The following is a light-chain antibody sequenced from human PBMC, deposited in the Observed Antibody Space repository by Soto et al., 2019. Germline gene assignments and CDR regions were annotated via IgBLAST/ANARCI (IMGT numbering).Light chain of an antibody. CDR2: DAS. Sequence: EIVMTQSPATLSVSPGERATLSCRASQSVSSDLAWYQQKPGQAPRLLIYDASTRATGIPVRFSGSGSGTEFTLTISSMQSEDFALYYCQQYNKWPPLTFGGGTKVEI. V-gene: IGKV3-15*01. J-gene: IGKJ4*01. CDR1: QSVSSD. CDR3: QQYNKWPPLT.